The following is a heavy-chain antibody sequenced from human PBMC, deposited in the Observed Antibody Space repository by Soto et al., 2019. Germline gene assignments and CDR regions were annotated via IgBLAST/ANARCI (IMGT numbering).Heavy chain of an antibody. CDR3: ATADSNYAGRFSYYYMDV. V-gene: IGHV1-18*01. D-gene: IGHD4-4*01. J-gene: IGHJ6*03. Sequence: AQLVQSATEVNEPGASVKVSCKASGYTFSSYGISWVRQAPGQGPDGMGWISGYKSKTHYPQKFQGKVTLTTDTSTSTAYMELRNLRSDDTAVYYCATADSNYAGRFSYYYMDVWGNGTLVTVSS. CDR2: ISGYKSKT. CDR1: GYTFSSYG.